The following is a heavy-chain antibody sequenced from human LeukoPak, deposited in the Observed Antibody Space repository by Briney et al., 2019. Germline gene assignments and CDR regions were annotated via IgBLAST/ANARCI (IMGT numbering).Heavy chain of an antibody. Sequence: GGPLRLSCAASGFTFSKAWMSWVRQAPGKGLVWVGHINSKTDGGTTDYAAPVKGRFTISRDDSKNTLYLQMNSLKVDDTAVYYCTTGTWIQLWLADFWGQGTLVTVSS. CDR2: INSKTDGGTT. J-gene: IGHJ4*02. CDR1: GFTFSKAW. D-gene: IGHD5-18*01. V-gene: IGHV3-15*01. CDR3: TTGTWIQLWLADF.